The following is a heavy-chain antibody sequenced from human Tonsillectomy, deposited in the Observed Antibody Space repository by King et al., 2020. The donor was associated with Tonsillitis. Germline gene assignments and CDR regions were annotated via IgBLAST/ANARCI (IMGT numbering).Heavy chain of an antibody. CDR1: GFSLSTSGVA. Sequence: TLKESGPTLVKPTQTLTLTCTFSGFSLSTSGVAVGWIRQPPGKALEWLALIYWDDDERYSPSLKNSLTITKDTSKNQVVLTMTNMDPVDTATYYCAPIGHGLRVFDYWGQGTLVTVSS. CDR3: APIGHGLRVFDY. D-gene: IGHD5-12*01. V-gene: IGHV2-5*02. J-gene: IGHJ4*02. CDR2: IYWDDDE.